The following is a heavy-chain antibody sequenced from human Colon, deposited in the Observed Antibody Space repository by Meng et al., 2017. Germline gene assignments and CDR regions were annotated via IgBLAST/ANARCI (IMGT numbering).Heavy chain of an antibody. CDR3: VRERVSYSGGEFEY. CDR1: GDSISGSRYY. V-gene: IGHV4-39*07. D-gene: IGHD2-15*01. CDR2: IFYSGRT. Sequence: SETLSLTCNVSGDSISGSRYYWGWIRQSPGRGLEYIATIFYSGRTYYNPSLKSRVTMSVDTTKNQFSLKLSSVTAADTAVYYCVRERVSYSGGEFEYWGQGTLVTVSS. J-gene: IGHJ4*02.